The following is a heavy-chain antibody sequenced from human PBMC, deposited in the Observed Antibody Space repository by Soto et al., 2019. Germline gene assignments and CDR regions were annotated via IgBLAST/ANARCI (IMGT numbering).Heavy chain of an antibody. CDR2: INHSGST. CDR1: GGSFSGYY. D-gene: IGHD3-3*01. Sequence: SETLSLTCAVYGGSFSGYYWSWIRQPPGKGLEWIGEINHSGSTNYNPSLKSRVTISVDTSKNQFSLKLSSVTAADTAVYYCARGPYYDFSYPNYYYYMDVWGKGTTVTVSS. V-gene: IGHV4-34*01. J-gene: IGHJ6*03. CDR3: ARGPYYDFSYPNYYYYMDV.